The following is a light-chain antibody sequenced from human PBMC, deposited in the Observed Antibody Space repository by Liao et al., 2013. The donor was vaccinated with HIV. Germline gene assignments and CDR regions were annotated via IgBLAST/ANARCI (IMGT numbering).Light chain of an antibody. CDR3: QVWDSSSDHYV. J-gene: IGLJ1*01. CDR1: NIGDKS. V-gene: IGLV3-21*04. CDR2: YDS. Sequence: SYVLTQPPSVSVAPGKTATITCGGNNIGDKSVHWYQQRPGQAPVLVIYYDSDRPSGIPERFSGSNSGNTATLTISRVEAGDEADYYCQVWDSSSDHYVFGTGTKVTVL.